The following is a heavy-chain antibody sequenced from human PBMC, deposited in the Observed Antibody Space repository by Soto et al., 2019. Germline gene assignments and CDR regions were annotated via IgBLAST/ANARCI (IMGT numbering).Heavy chain of an antibody. CDR2: ISAYNGNT. V-gene: IGHV1-18*01. D-gene: IGHD6-19*01. CDR3: ARDSSGWSNYFDY. Sequence: GASVKVSCKASGGTFSSYTISWVRQAPGQGLEWMGWISAYNGNTNYAQKLQGRVTMTTDTSTSTAYMELRSLRSGDTAVYYCARDSSGWSNYFDYWGQGTLVTVSS. J-gene: IGHJ4*02. CDR1: GGTFSSYT.